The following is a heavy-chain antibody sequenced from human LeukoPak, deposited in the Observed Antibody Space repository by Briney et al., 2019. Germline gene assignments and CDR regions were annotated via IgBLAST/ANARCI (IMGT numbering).Heavy chain of an antibody. CDR2: IYYSGTT. Sequence: SETLSLTCTVSGGSISSSSYYWGWIRQPPGKGLEWIGYIYYSGTTNYNPSLESRVTISLDTSKNQFPLRLSSVTAADTAVYYCARGHCSGGSCPNWFDPWGQGTLVTVSS. D-gene: IGHD2-15*01. J-gene: IGHJ5*02. V-gene: IGHV4-61*05. CDR3: ARGHCSGGSCPNWFDP. CDR1: GGSISSSSYY.